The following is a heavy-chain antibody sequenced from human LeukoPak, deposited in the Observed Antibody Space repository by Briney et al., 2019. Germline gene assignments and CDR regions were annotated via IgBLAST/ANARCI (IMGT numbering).Heavy chain of an antibody. CDR2: ISDSGKTI. CDR1: GFTFSSSE. D-gene: IGHD3-10*01. J-gene: IGHJ4*02. CDR3: AKDLHYGSADY. V-gene: IGHV3-48*03. Sequence: GGSLRLSCAASGFTFSSSEMNWVRQAPGKGLEWVSYISDSGKTIYYADSVKGRFTISRDNAKNALYLQMNSLRAEDTAVYYCAKDLHYGSADYWGQGTLVTVSS.